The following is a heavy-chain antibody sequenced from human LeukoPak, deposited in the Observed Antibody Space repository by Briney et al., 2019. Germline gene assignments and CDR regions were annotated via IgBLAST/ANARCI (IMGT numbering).Heavy chain of an antibody. Sequence: GESLKISCKGSGYSFTSYWIGWVRQMPGKGLEWMGIIYPGDFETKYSPSFQGQVTISVDRSISTAYLQWSSLKASDTAMYYRARSGLYFDYWGQGTLVTVSS. CDR3: ARSGLYFDY. V-gene: IGHV5-51*01. CDR1: GYSFTSYW. D-gene: IGHD1-26*01. J-gene: IGHJ4*02. CDR2: IYPGDFET.